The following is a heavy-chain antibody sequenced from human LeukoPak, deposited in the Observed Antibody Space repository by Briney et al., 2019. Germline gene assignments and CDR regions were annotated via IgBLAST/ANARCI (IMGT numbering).Heavy chain of an antibody. J-gene: IGHJ5*02. CDR3: ARELWFANAPGSWLDP. Sequence: SQTLSLTCVVSGDSISSGAYSWSWIRQPPGKGLEWIGYIFHTGSTFYNPSLKGRVTIPVDNSKNQFSLRLTSVTAADTAVYYCARELWFANAPGSWLDPWGQGTLVTVSS. CDR2: IFHTGST. D-gene: IGHD3-10*01. CDR1: GDSISSGAYS. V-gene: IGHV4-30-2*01.